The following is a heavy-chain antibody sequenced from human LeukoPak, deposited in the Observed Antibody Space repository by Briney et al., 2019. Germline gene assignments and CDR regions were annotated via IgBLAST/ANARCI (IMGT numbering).Heavy chain of an antibody. CDR2: IKSDGSSS. CDR3: VKGLLYSRDALDI. J-gene: IGHJ3*02. Sequence: SGGSLRLSCAASGFTFSSYFWMHWVRQAPGKGLVWVSRIKSDGSSSTYADSVKGRFTISRDNSKNTLYLQMSSLRAEDTAVYYCVKGLLYSRDALDIWGQGTMVTVSS. V-gene: IGHV3-74*01. D-gene: IGHD2-15*01. CDR1: GFTFSSYFW.